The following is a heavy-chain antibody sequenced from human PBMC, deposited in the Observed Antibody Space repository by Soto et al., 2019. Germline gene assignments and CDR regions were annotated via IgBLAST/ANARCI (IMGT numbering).Heavy chain of an antibody. J-gene: IGHJ4*02. Sequence: PGGSLRLSCTASGFTFGDYAMSWFRQAPGKGLEWVGFIRSKAYGGTTEYAASVKGRFTISRDDSKSIAYLQMNSLKTEDTAVYYCTRPISPHPTVVSYWGQGTLVTVSS. CDR1: GFTFGDYA. D-gene: IGHD3-16*02. V-gene: IGHV3-49*03. CDR3: TRPISPHPTVVSY. CDR2: IRSKAYGGTT.